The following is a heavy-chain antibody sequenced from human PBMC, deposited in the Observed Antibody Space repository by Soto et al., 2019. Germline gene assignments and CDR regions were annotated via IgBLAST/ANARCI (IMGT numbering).Heavy chain of an antibody. V-gene: IGHV3-48*01. CDR1: GFTFTKYA. D-gene: IGHD3-3*01. CDR2: INRGGTTV. CDR3: ETRWAYDSWSAYPASFEY. J-gene: IGHJ4*02. Sequence: DVQLVESGGGLVQPGGSLRLSCAASGFTFTKYAMNWVRQAPGRGLEWVSYINRGGTTVYYADSVKGRFTIPRDNVKRSLHLEINSLRVDDTAVYYGETRWAYDSWSAYPASFEYWGQGSLVTVSS.